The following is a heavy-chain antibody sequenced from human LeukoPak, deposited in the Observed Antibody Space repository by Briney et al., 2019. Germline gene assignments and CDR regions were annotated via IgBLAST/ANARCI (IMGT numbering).Heavy chain of an antibody. V-gene: IGHV4-38-2*01. J-gene: IGHJ6*03. CDR1: GYSISSGYY. CDR3: ARLYMVPSYYYYYMDV. Sequence: SETLSLTCAVSGYSISSGYYWGWIRQPPGKGLEWIGSIYHSGSTYYNPSLKSRVTISVDTSKNQFSLKLSSVTAADTAVYYCARLYMVPSYYYYYMDVWGSGTTVTVSS. CDR2: IYHSGST. D-gene: IGHD3-10*01.